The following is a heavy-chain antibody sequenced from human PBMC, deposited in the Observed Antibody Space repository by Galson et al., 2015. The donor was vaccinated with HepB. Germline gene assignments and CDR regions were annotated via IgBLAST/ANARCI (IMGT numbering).Heavy chain of an antibody. J-gene: IGHJ4*02. CDR1: GFTFSSYA. Sequence: SLRLSCAASGFTFSSYAVNWVRQAPGKGLEWLSYIPSSGSIIYYADSVKGRFTISRDNSKNSLYLQMNSLRAEDTGVYYCARGEQGKVQLWSRGLLDYWGQGTLVTVSS. CDR3: ARGEQGKVQLWSRGLLDY. D-gene: IGHD5-18*01. V-gene: IGHV3-48*03. CDR2: IPSSGSII.